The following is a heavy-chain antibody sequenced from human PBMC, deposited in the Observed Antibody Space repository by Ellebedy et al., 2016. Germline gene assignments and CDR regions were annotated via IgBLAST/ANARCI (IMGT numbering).Heavy chain of an antibody. Sequence: SETLSLTCTVSGGSISSYYWSWIRQPPGKGLEWIGYIYYSGSTNYNPSLKSRVTISVDTSKNQFSLKLSSVTAADTAVYYCASSTAMVTFDYWGQGTLVTVSS. D-gene: IGHD5-18*01. CDR1: GGSISSYY. CDR3: ASSTAMVTFDY. CDR2: IYYSGST. J-gene: IGHJ4*02. V-gene: IGHV4-59*01.